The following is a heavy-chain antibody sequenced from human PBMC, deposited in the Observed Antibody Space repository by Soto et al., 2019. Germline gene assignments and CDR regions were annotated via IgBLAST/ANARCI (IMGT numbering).Heavy chain of an antibody. CDR1: GFTFSSYA. Sequence: QVQLVESGGGVVQPGRSLRLPCAASGFTFSSYAMHWVRQAPGKGLEWVAVISYDGSNKYYADSVKGRFTISRDNSKNTLYLQMNSLRAEDTAVYYCARDWADSSGYTVGNYWGQGTLVTVSS. CDR2: ISYDGSNK. V-gene: IGHV3-30-3*01. J-gene: IGHJ4*02. CDR3: ARDWADSSGYTVGNY. D-gene: IGHD3-22*01.